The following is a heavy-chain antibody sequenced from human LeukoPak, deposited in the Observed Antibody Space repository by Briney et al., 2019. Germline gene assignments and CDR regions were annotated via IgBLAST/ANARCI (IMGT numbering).Heavy chain of an antibody. J-gene: IGHJ4*02. V-gene: IGHV1-2*02. Sequence: ASVKVSFKASGYTFTGYYMHWVRQAPGQGLEWMGWINPNSGDTDYAQKFQGRVAMTRDTSVTTAYMDLSSLTSDDTAVYYCARGRRKGIAVAGPFDYWGQGTLVTVSS. CDR1: GYTFTGYY. D-gene: IGHD6-19*01. CDR2: INPNSGDT. CDR3: ARGRRKGIAVAGPFDY.